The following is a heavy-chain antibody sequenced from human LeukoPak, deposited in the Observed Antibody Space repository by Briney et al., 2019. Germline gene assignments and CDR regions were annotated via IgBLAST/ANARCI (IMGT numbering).Heavy chain of an antibody. CDR3: ARDFRNSGWGSDY. D-gene: IGHD6-19*01. CDR2: INQDGSEK. Sequence: PGGSLRLSCAASGFMFSGYWMSWVRQAPGKGLEWVANINQDGSEKYYVDSVKGRFTISRDNAKNSLFFEMNSLGVEDTSVYYCARDFRNSGWGSDYWGQGTLATVSS. CDR1: GFMFSGYW. J-gene: IGHJ4*02. V-gene: IGHV3-7*04.